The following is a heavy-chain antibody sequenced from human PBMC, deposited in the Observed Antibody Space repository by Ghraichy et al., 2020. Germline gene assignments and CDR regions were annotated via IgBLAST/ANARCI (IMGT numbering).Heavy chain of an antibody. CDR1: GYTFTSYY. J-gene: IGHJ4*02. V-gene: IGHV1-46*01. D-gene: IGHD6-19*01. CDR2: INPSGGST. Sequence: ASVKVSCKASGYTFTSYYMHWVRQAPGQGLEWMGIINPSGGSTSYAQKFQGRVTMTRDTSTSTVYMELSSLRSEDTAVYYCARARRVVAVAEALFYWGQGTLVTVSS. CDR3: ARARRVVAVAEALFY.